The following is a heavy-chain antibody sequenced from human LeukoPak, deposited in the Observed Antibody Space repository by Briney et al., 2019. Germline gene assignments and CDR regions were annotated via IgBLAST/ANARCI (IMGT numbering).Heavy chain of an antibody. Sequence: GGSLRLSCAASGFTFSTYAMSWVRQAPGKGLEWVSAISGSGDSTYYADSVKGRFTISRDNSKNTLYLQMSSLRAEDTAVYYCAKGGYCSSTSCYTEGHFDYWGQGTLVTVSS. D-gene: IGHD2-2*02. CDR2: ISGSGDST. CDR3: AKGGYCSSTSCYTEGHFDY. V-gene: IGHV3-23*01. J-gene: IGHJ4*02. CDR1: GFTFSTYA.